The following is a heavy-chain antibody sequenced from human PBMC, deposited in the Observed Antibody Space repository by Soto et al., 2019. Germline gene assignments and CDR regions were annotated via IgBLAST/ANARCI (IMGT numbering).Heavy chain of an antibody. D-gene: IGHD3-22*01. CDR2: IKSKTDGGTT. J-gene: IGHJ4*02. Sequence: PGGSLRLSCAASGFTFNNAWVSWVRQAPGKGLEWVGRIKSKTDGGTTDYAAPVKGRFTISRDDSENTLYLQMNSLKTEDTAVYYCTTTPRYYYDSSGYSNGGYWGQGTLVTVSS. V-gene: IGHV3-15*01. CDR3: TTTPRYYYDSSGYSNGGY. CDR1: GFTFNNAW.